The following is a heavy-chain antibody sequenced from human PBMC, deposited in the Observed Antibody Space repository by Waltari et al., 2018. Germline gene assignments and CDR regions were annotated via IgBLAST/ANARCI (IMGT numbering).Heavy chain of an antibody. V-gene: IGHV3-9*01. CDR1: GFTFDDYA. J-gene: IGHJ6*02. Sequence: EVQLVESGGGLVQPGRSLRLSCAACGFTFDDYAMHWVRQAPGKGLEWVSGISWNSGSIGYSDSVKGRFTISRDNAKNSLYLQMNSLRAEDTALYYCAKDNPYGSGPQYYYGMDVWGQGTTVTVSS. D-gene: IGHD3-10*01. CDR2: ISWNSGSI. CDR3: AKDNPYGSGPQYYYGMDV.